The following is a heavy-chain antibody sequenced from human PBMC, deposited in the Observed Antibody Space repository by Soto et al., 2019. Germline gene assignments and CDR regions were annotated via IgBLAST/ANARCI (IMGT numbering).Heavy chain of an antibody. CDR3: AREIGYCTTTSCHAGPLYYYMDV. CDR1: GASISSYH. V-gene: IGHV4-59*01. D-gene: IGHD2-2*01. CDR2: ISNSGST. J-gene: IGHJ6*03. Sequence: QVQLQESGPGLVKPSETLSLTCTVSGASISSYHWSWIRQPPGKGLEWIGNISNSGSTNYNPSLKSRVTITVDTSKNQFSLTLTSVTAADTAVYHCAREIGYCTTTSCHAGPLYYYMDVWGKGTTVTVSS.